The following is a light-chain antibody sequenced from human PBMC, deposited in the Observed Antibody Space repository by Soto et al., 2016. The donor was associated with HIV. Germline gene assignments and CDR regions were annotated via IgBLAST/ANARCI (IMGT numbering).Light chain of an antibody. Sequence: DIVMTQTPLSLSVTPGQPASISCKSNQSLLHSDGKTYLSWYLQKPGQPPHLLIHEVSNRFSGVPIRFSGSGSGTDFTLKISRVEAEDIGVYYCIQSVQLPHFGQGTKLEIK. CDR2: EVS. J-gene: IGKJ2*01. CDR3: IQSVQLPH. V-gene: IGKV2D-29*01. CDR1: QSLLHSDGKTY.